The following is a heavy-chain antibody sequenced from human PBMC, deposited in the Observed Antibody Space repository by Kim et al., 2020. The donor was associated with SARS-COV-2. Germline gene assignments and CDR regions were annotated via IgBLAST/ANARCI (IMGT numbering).Heavy chain of an antibody. CDR2: IYYSGST. CDR3: ARAGDWFDP. CDR1: GGSISSSSYY. J-gene: IGHJ5*02. Sequence: SETLSLTCTVSGGSISSSSYYWGWIRQPPGKGLEWIGSIYYSGSTYYNPSLKSRVTISVDTSKNQFSLKLSSVTAADTAVYYCARAGDWFDPWGQGTLVTLSS. V-gene: IGHV4-39*07.